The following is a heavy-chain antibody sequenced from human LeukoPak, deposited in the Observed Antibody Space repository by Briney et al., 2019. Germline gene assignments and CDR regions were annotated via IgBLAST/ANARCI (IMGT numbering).Heavy chain of an antibody. Sequence: GGSLRLSCAASGFTFSSYWLNWVRQAPGKGLEWVANIKQDGSENHYVDSVKGRFTISRDNAKNSLYLQMNSLRAEDTAVYYCARARIKAIGTNDCWGQGTLVTVSS. D-gene: IGHD6-13*01. V-gene: IGHV3-7*01. CDR2: IKQDGSEN. J-gene: IGHJ4*02. CDR1: GFTFSSYW. CDR3: ARARIKAIGTNDC.